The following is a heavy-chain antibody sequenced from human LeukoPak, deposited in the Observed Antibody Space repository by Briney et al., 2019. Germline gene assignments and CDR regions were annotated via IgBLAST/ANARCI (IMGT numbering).Heavy chain of an antibody. J-gene: IGHJ4*02. Sequence: PGGSLRLSCAASGFTFSNAWMSWVRQAPGKGLEWVGRIKSKTDGGTTDYAAPVKGRLTISRDDSKNTLYLQMNSLKTEDTAVYYCARDQGGATSYWGQGTLVTVSS. CDR3: ARDQGGATSY. V-gene: IGHV3-15*01. CDR2: IKSKTDGGTT. CDR1: GFTFSNAW. D-gene: IGHD1-26*01.